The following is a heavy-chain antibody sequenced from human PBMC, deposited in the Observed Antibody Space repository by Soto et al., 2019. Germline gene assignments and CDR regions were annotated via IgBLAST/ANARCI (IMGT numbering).Heavy chain of an antibody. CDR1: GFIFENFG. CDR3: AKNQGVELVPLATVDWFDP. Sequence: GGSLRLSCAASGFIFENFGMSWVRQAPGKGLEWISSISGSGFKKYYADSVKGRFTISRDSSKSTVYLELNNLSAEDTAVYHCAKNQGVELVPLATVDWFDPWGQGSVVTVSS. CDR2: ISGSGFKK. V-gene: IGHV3-23*01. J-gene: IGHJ5*02. D-gene: IGHD1-26*01.